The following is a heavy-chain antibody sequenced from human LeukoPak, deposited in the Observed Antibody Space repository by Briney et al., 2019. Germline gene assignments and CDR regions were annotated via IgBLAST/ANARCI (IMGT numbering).Heavy chain of an antibody. CDR3: ARGPYSYDSSGAFDI. Sequence: SQTLSLTCTVSGDSISSGDYYRSWLRQPAGKGLEWIGRISSSGSTNYNPSLKSRVTISVDTSKTQFSLKLSSVTAADTAVYFCARGPYSYDSSGAFDIWGQGTMVTVSS. CDR1: GDSISSGDYY. CDR2: ISSSGST. V-gene: IGHV4-61*02. J-gene: IGHJ3*02. D-gene: IGHD3-22*01.